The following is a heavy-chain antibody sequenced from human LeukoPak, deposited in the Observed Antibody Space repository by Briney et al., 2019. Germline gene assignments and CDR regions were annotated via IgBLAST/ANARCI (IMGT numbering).Heavy chain of an antibody. CDR2: ISAYNGNT. J-gene: IGHJ3*02. CDR3: ATPYGSGWYLDAFDI. D-gene: IGHD6-19*01. V-gene: IGHV1-18*01. Sequence: GASVKVSCKASGYTFTSYGISWVRQAPGQGLEWMGWISAYNGNTNYAQKLQGRVTMTTDTSTSTAYMELRSLRSDDTAVYYCATPYGSGWYLDAFDIWGQGTMVTVSS. CDR1: GYTFTSYG.